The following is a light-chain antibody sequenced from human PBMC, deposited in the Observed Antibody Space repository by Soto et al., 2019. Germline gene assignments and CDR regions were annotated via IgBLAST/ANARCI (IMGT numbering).Light chain of an antibody. CDR2: DNS. CDR3: QVWDNVDDHIYV. CDR1: XXDSRT. Sequence: VAXGQTXXISXXXXXXDSRTVHXXXXXXXXAXXLVVYDNSFRPSGIPNRFSGSNSGNTATLTISRVEAGDEADYYCQVWDNVDDHIYVFGTGTKVTVL. V-gene: IGLV3-21*02. J-gene: IGLJ1*01.